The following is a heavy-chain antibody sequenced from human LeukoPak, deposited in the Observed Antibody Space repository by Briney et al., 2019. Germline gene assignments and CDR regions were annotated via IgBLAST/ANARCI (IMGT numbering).Heavy chain of an antibody. CDR2: ISAYNGNT. V-gene: IGHV1-18*01. CDR3: ARILTPVDY. J-gene: IGHJ4*02. CDR1: GYTFTSYG. Sequence: GASVKVSCKASGYTFTSYGISWVRQAPGQGLEWMGWISAYNGNTNYAQKLQGRVTMTRDMSTSTVYMELSSLRSEDTAVYYCARILTPVDYWGQGTLVTVSS.